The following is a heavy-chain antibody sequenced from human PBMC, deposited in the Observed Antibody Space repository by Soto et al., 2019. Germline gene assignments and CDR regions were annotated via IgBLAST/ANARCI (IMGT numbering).Heavy chain of an antibody. CDR1: GGSISSSSYY. D-gene: IGHD3-16*01. J-gene: IGHJ6*03. V-gene: IGHV4-39*01. Sequence: SETLSLTCTVSGGSISSSSYYWGWIRQPPGKGLEWIGSIYYSGSTYYNPSLKSRVTISVDTSKNQFSLKLSSVTAADTAVYYCARPRGGNMAYMDVWGKGTTVTVSS. CDR2: IYYSGST. CDR3: ARPRGGNMAYMDV.